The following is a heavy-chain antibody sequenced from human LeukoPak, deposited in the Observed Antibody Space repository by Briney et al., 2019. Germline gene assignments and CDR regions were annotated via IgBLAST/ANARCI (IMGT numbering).Heavy chain of an antibody. CDR3: ARRGNLWAR. CDR1: GGSFSGYY. V-gene: IGHV4-34*01. J-gene: IGHJ4*02. Sequence: TSETLSLTCAVYGGSFSGYYWSWTRQPPGKGLEWIGEINHSGSTNYNPSLKRRVTISVDTSKNQFSLKLSSVTAADTAVYYCARRGNLWARWGQGTLVTVSS. D-gene: IGHD2/OR15-2a*01. CDR2: INHSGST.